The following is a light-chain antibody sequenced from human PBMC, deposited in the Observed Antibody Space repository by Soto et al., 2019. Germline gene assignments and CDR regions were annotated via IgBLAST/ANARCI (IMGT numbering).Light chain of an antibody. CDR3: QQYGSLSLFP. CDR1: QSVSSSY. J-gene: IGKJ3*01. V-gene: IGKV3-20*01. Sequence: EIVLTQSPGTLSLSPGERATLSCRASQSVSSSYLAWYQQKPGQAPRLLIYGASSRATGIPDRFSSSGSGTDFTLTNSRQKREDFAVYYCQQYGSLSLFPFGPGPEVDIK. CDR2: GAS.